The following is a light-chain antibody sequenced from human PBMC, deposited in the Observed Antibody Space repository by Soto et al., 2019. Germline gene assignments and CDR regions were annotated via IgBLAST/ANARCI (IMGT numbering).Light chain of an antibody. CDR3: QQTFSTLT. CDR2: VAS. Sequence: IQMTQSPSSLSAPIGDRVTITCRASQTISNHLAWYQQKPGKPPQLLISVASRLQNGVPSRFSGSGSGTDFTLTISSLQPEDFGAYYCQQTFSTLTFGPGTKVDI. J-gene: IGKJ3*01. V-gene: IGKV1-39*01. CDR1: QTISNH.